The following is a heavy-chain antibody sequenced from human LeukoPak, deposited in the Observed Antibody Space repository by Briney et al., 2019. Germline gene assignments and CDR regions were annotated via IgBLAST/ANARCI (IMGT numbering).Heavy chain of an antibody. CDR1: GFTFSSYG. CDR2: IWYDGSNK. Sequence: GGSLRPSCAASGFTFSSYGMHWVRQAPGKGLEWVAVIWYDGSNKYYADSVKGRLTISRDNSKNTLYLQMNSLRAEDTAVYYCARVMLTGVGDYWGQGTLVTVSS. CDR3: ARVMLTGVGDY. D-gene: IGHD4/OR15-4a*01. J-gene: IGHJ4*02. V-gene: IGHV3-33*01.